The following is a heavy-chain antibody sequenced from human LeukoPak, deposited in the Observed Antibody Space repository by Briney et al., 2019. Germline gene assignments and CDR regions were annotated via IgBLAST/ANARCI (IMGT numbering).Heavy chain of an antibody. CDR3: VTYGSGRHDYYYMDV. J-gene: IGHJ6*03. V-gene: IGHV3-30*03. CDR1: GFTFSDYG. CDR2: ISYDGSNK. Sequence: GGSLRLSCAASGFTFSDYGTHWVRQAPGKGLEWVAVISYDGSNKYYIDSVKGRFTISRDNSKNTLYLQMYSLRAEDTAVYYCVTYGSGRHDYYYMDVWGKGTTVTVSS. D-gene: IGHD3-10*01.